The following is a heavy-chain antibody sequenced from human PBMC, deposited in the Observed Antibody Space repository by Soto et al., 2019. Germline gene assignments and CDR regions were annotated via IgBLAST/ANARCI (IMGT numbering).Heavy chain of an antibody. V-gene: IGHV3-9*01. D-gene: IGHD2-2*01. CDR1: GFTIDDYA. J-gene: IGHJ3*02. CDR3: VKGGSAPVAMLDAFDI. CDR2: VSWHSGFT. Sequence: EVQLVESGGGLVQPGRSLRLSCAASGFTIDDYAMHWVRQPPGKGLEWVSGVSWHSGFTGYADSVKGRFTISRDNAKNSLYLQTNSLRAEDTALYYCVKGGSAPVAMLDAFDIWGQGTMVTVSS.